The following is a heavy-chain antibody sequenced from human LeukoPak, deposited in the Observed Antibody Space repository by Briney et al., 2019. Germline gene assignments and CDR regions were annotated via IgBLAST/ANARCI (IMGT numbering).Heavy chain of an antibody. D-gene: IGHD6-19*01. Sequence: PVKVSCKASGGTFSSYAISWVRRAPGQGLEWMGRIIPILGIANYAQKFQGRVTITADKSTSTAYMELSSLRSEDTAVYYCARSYSSGWYEYYFDYWGQGTLVTVSS. J-gene: IGHJ4*02. CDR3: ARSYSSGWYEYYFDY. V-gene: IGHV1-69*04. CDR1: GGTFSSYA. CDR2: IIPILGIA.